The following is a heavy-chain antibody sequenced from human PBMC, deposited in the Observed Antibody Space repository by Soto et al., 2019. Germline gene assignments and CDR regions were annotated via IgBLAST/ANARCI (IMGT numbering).Heavy chain of an antibody. J-gene: IGHJ6*02. CDR3: GRHRGEYGGLGKDV. V-gene: IGHV4-39*01. D-gene: IGHD4-17*01. CDR2: IYYSGST. CDR1: GGSISSSSYY. Sequence: PSETLSLTCTVSGGSISSSSYYWGWIRQPPGKGLEWIGSIYYSGSTYYNPSLKSRVTISVDTSKNQFSLKLSSVTAADTAVVFRGRHRGEYGGLGKDVLGQGTTVTVSS.